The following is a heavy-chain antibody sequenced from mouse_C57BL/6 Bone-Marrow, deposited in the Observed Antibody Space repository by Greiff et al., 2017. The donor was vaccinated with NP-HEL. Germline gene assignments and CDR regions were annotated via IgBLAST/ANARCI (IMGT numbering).Heavy chain of an antibody. D-gene: IGHD1-1*01. V-gene: IGHV1-81*01. CDR3: AREDYGGFDY. J-gene: IGHJ2*01. CDR2: IYPRSGNT. CDR1: GYTFTSYG. Sequence: VKLMESGAELARPGASVKLSCKASGYTFTSYGISWVKQRTGQGLEWIGEIYPRSGNTYYNEKFKGKATLTADKSSSTAYMELRSLTSEDSAVYFCAREDYGGFDYWGQGTTLTVSS.